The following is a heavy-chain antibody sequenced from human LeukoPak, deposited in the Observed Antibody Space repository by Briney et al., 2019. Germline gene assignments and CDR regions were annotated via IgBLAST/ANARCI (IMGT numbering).Heavy chain of an antibody. CDR2: INPNSGGT. CDR3: ARGPITGTTDRDGGYNWFDP. J-gene: IGHJ5*02. D-gene: IGHD1-7*01. Sequence: ASVKASCKASGYTFTGYYMHWVRQAPGQGLEWMGWINPNSGGTNYAQKFQGRVTMTRDTSISTAYMELSRLRSDDTAVYYCARGPITGTTDRDGGYNWFDPWGQGTLVTVSS. CDR1: GYTFTGYY. V-gene: IGHV1-2*02.